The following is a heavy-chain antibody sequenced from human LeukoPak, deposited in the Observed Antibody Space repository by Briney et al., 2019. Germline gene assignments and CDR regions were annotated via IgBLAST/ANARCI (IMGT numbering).Heavy chain of an antibody. CDR2: IWYDGSNK. J-gene: IGHJ4*02. CDR1: GFTFSSYD. D-gene: IGHD6-19*01. V-gene: IGHV3-33*01. CDR3: ARDSQGYSSGWSCPDY. Sequence: GRSLRLSSAASGFTFSSYDMHWVRQAPGKGLEWVAVIWYDGSNKYYADSVKGRFTISRDNSKNTLYLQMNSLRAEDTAVYYCARDSQGYSSGWSCPDYWGQGTLVTVSS.